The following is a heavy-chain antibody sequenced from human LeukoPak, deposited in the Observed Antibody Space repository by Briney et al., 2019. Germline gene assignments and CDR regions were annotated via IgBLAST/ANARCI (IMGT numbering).Heavy chain of an antibody. V-gene: IGHV4-39*01. CDR1: GGSISSSSYY. D-gene: IGHD2-15*01. CDR3: ARLYVVVVAATLYNWFDP. CDR2: IYCSGST. J-gene: IGHJ5*02. Sequence: PSETLSLTCTVSGGSISSSSYYWGWIRQPPGKGLEWIGSIYCSGSTYYNPSLKSRVTISVDTSKNQFSLKLSSVTAADTAVYYCARLYVVVVAATLYNWFDPWGQGTLVTVSS.